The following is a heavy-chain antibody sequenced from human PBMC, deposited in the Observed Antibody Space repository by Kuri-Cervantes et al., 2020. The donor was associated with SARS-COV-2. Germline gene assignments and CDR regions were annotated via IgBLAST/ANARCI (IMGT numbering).Heavy chain of an antibody. D-gene: IGHD3-22*01. Sequence: SETLSLTCTVSGGSISSSSYYWGWIRQPPGKGLEWIGSIYYSGSTYYNPSLKSRVTMSVDTSKNQFSLKLSSVTAADTAVYYCARLAPYDSSGYYDFDYWGHGTLVTVSS. CDR1: GGSISSSSYY. CDR2: IYYSGST. J-gene: IGHJ4*01. CDR3: ARLAPYDSSGYYDFDY. V-gene: IGHV4-39*01.